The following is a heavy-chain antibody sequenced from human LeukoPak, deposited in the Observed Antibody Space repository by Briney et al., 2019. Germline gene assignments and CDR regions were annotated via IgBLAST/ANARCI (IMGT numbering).Heavy chain of an antibody. V-gene: IGHV3-30*18. CDR2: ISYDGSNK. D-gene: IGHD5-18*01. Sequence: GGSLRLSCAASGFTFSSYGMHWVRQAPGKGLEWVAVISYDGSNKYYADSVKGRFTISRDNSKNTLYLQMNSLRAEDTAVYYCAKDTARPFDYWGQGTLVTVSP. CDR3: AKDTARPFDY. J-gene: IGHJ4*02. CDR1: GFTFSSYG.